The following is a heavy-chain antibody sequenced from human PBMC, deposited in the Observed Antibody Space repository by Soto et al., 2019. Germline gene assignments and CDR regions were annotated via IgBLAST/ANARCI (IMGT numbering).Heavy chain of an antibody. Sequence: GGSLRLSCAASGFTFSSYAMHWVRQAPGKGLEYVSAISSNGGSTYYANSVKGRFTISRDNSKNTLYLQMGSLRAEDMAVYYCARDQRSGIELELSGYFDYWGQGTLVTVSS. CDR2: ISSNGGST. CDR1: GFTFSSYA. J-gene: IGHJ4*02. V-gene: IGHV3-64*01. CDR3: ARDQRSGIELELSGYFDY. D-gene: IGHD1-7*01.